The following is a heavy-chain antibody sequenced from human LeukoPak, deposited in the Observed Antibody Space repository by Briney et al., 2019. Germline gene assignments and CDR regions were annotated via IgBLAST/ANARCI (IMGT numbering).Heavy chain of an antibody. V-gene: IGHV3-74*03. CDR2: IYSDGSIT. D-gene: IGHD5-18*01. Sequence: HPGGSLRLSCAASDFTFSNYWMHWVRQAPGKGLVWVSRIYSDGSITTYTDSVKGRFTISRDNAKNTLYLHMNSLRVEDTAVYYCARAPPSNGYAYHFDIWGQGTMVTVSS. J-gene: IGHJ3*02. CDR3: ARAPPSNGYAYHFDI. CDR1: DFTFSNYW.